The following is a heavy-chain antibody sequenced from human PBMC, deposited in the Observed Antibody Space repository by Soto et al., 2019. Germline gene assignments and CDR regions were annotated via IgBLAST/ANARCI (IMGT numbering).Heavy chain of an antibody. D-gene: IGHD3-10*01. CDR2: IIPIFGTA. CDR1: GGTFSSYA. V-gene: IGHV1-69*13. J-gene: IGHJ4*02. CDR3: AREDYGSGSYYDY. Sequence: ASVKVSCKASGGTFSSYAISWVRQAPGQGLEWMGGIIPIFGTANYAQKFQGRVTITADESTSTAYMELSSLRSEDTAVYCCAREDYGSGSYYDYWGQGTLVTVSS.